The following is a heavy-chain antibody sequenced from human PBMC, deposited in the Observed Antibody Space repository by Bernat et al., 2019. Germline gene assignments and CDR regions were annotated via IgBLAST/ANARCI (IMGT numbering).Heavy chain of an antibody. CDR3: ASSARAEAAGLIDY. CDR2: IYSNGNT. J-gene: IGHJ4*02. V-gene: IGHV3-53*01. Sequence: EVQLAESGGGLIQPGGSLRLSCAASGFSVSSNFMSWVRQTPGRGPEWVSFIYSNGNTYHADSVKGQFTISRDTSNNALYLQMNNLRAEDTAVYYCASSARAEAAGLIDYWGQGTLVTVSS. D-gene: IGHD6-13*01. CDR1: GFSVSSNF.